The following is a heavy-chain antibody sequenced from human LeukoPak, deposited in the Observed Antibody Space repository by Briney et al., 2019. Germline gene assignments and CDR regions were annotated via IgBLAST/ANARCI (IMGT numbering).Heavy chain of an antibody. CDR1: GDTFTSYG. J-gene: IGHJ4*02. Sequence: ASVKVACKASGDTFTSYGISWVRQAPGQGLEWMGWISAYNGNTNYAQKLQGRVTMTTDTSTSTAYMELRSLRSDDTAVYYCARDCPITIFGVVLCPNDYWGQGTLVTVSS. D-gene: IGHD3-3*01. CDR3: ARDCPITIFGVVLCPNDY. CDR2: ISAYNGNT. V-gene: IGHV1-18*01.